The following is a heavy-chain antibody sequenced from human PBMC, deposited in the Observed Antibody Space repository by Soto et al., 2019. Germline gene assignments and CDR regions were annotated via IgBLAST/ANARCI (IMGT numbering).Heavy chain of an antibody. CDR2: IIPIFGTA. D-gene: IGHD6-13*01. V-gene: IGHV1-69*01. Sequence: QVQLVQSGAAVKKPGSSVKVSCKASGGTFSSYAISWVRQAPGQGLEWMGGIIPIFGTANYAQKFQGRVTITADESTSTAYMELSSLRSEDTAVYYCAREQYVKAAAGRAGWFDPWGQGTLDTVSS. CDR1: GGTFSSYA. J-gene: IGHJ5*02. CDR3: AREQYVKAAAGRAGWFDP.